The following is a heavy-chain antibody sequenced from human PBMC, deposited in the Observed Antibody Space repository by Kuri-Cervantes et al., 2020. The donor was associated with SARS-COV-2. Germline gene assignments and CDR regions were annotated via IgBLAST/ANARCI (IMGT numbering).Heavy chain of an antibody. Sequence: AGSLRLSCAASGFTFSSYAMSWVRQAPGKGLEWVSAISGSGGSTYYADSVKGRFTISRDNSKNTLYLQMNSLRAEDTAVYYCASYYDSSGYYYYYYMDVWGKGTTVTVSS. CDR3: ASYYDSSGYYYYYYMDV. CDR1: GFTFSSYA. CDR2: ISGSGGST. J-gene: IGHJ6*03. V-gene: IGHV3-23*01. D-gene: IGHD3-22*01.